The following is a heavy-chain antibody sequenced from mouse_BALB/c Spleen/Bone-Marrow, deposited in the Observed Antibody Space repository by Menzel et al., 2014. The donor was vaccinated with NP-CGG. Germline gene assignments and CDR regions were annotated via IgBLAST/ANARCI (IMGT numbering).Heavy chain of an antibody. Sequence: VQLQQSGPELVKPGASMKISCKASGYSFTGYTMNWVKQSHGKNLEWIGLINPYNGGTNYNQKFKGKATLTVDKSSSTAYMELLCLTSEDSAVYYCARDYYGFSYGFAYWGQGTLVTVSA. J-gene: IGHJ3*01. D-gene: IGHD1-1*01. CDR3: ARDYYGFSYGFAY. V-gene: IGHV1-18*01. CDR2: INPYNGGT. CDR1: GYSFTGYT.